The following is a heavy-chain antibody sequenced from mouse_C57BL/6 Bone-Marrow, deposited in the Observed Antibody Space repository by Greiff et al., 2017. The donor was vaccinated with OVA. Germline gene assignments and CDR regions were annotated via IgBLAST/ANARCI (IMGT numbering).Heavy chain of an antibody. Sequence: QVTLKESGPGILQPSQTLSLTCSFSGFSLSTFGMGVGWIRPPSGKGLEWLAHIWWADDKYYNPALKSGLTISKDTSKNQVFLKIANVYTADTATYYCARMGYYGSSYSWFAYWGQGTLVTVSA. J-gene: IGHJ3*01. D-gene: IGHD1-1*01. V-gene: IGHV8-8*01. CDR1: GFSLSTFGMG. CDR2: IWWADDK. CDR3: ARMGYYGSSYSWFAY.